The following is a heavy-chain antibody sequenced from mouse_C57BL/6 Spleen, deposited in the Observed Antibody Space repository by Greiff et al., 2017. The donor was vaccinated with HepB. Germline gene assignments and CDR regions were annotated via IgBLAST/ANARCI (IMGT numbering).Heavy chain of an antibody. D-gene: IGHD1-1*01. CDR1: GFSLSTSGMG. CDR2: IYWDDDK. CDR3: ARRPSHYYGSSYGYFDV. J-gene: IGHJ1*03. Sequence: QVTLKESGPGILQSSQTLSLTCSFSGFSLSTSGMGVSWIRQPSGKGLEWLAHIYWDDDKRYNPSLKSRLTISKDTSRNQVFLKITSVDPADTATYYCARRPSHYYGSSYGYFDVWGTGTTVTVSS. V-gene: IGHV8-12*01.